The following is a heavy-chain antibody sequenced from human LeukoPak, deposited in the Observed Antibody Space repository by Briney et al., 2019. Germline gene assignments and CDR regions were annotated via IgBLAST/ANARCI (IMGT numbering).Heavy chain of an antibody. CDR3: AKDPGCTSCRYFDY. V-gene: IGHV3-23*01. D-gene: IGHD2-2*01. J-gene: IGHJ4*02. CDR1: GFTFSSYA. CDR2: ISSGGGDT. Sequence: GGSLRLSCAASGFTFSSYAMSWVRQAPGKGLEWVSTISSGGGDTYYADSVKGRFTISRDNSKNTLYLQMNSLRAEDTAVYYCAKDPGCTSCRYFDYWGQGTLVTVSS.